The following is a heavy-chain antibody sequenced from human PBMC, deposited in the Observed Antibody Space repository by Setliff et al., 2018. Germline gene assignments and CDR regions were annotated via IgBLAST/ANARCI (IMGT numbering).Heavy chain of an antibody. Sequence: PSETLSLTCAVYGGSFSGYYWSWIRQPPGKGLEWIGEINHSGSTNYNPSLKSRVTISMDTSKSQFSLKMTSVTAADTAVYYCARVESGSSGSSLNYWGQGNLVTVSS. D-gene: IGHD3-10*01. V-gene: IGHV4-34*01. CDR2: INHSGST. CDR1: GGSFSGYY. CDR3: ARVESGSSGSSLNY. J-gene: IGHJ4*02.